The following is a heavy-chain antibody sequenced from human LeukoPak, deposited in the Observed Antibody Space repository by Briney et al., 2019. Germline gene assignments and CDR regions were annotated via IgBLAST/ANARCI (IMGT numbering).Heavy chain of an antibody. CDR2: ISGSGGST. CDR3: AKGDIVVVPAAITFTY. J-gene: IGHJ4*02. CDR1: EFTFSSYA. Sequence: GGSLRLSCAASEFTFSSYAMSWVRQAPGKGLEWVSAISGSGGSTYYADSEKGRFTISRDNSKNTLYLQMNSLRAEDTAVYYCAKGDIVVVPAAITFTYWGQGTLVTVSS. V-gene: IGHV3-23*01. D-gene: IGHD2-2*01.